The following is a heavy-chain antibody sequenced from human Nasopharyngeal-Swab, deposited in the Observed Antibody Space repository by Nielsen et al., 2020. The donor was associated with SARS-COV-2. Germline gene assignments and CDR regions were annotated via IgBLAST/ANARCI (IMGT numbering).Heavy chain of an antibody. CDR1: AFTFSGYW. Sequence: GESLKISCAASAFTFSGYWMNWVRQAPGKGLEWVASIKQDGSEKYYVDSVKGRFTISRDKAKNSLYLQMNSLRVEDTAVYYCARVPGGYDSSGYYFDQWGQGTLVTVSS. J-gene: IGHJ4*02. D-gene: IGHD3-22*01. CDR2: IKQDGSEK. V-gene: IGHV3-7*01. CDR3: ARVPGGYDSSGYYFDQ.